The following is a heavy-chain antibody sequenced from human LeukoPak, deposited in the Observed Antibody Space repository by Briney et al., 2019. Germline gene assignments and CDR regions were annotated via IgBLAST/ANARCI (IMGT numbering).Heavy chain of an antibody. CDR2: ISSSGSTI. CDR3: ARDGMVRGVIVY. J-gene: IGHJ4*02. V-gene: IGHV3-48*03. CDR1: GFTFSSYE. Sequence: GGSLRLSCAASGFTFSSYEMNWVRQAPGKGLEWVSYISSSGSTIYYADSVKGRFTISRDNAKNSLYLQMNSLRAEDTALYYCARDGMVRGVIVYWGQGTLVTVSS. D-gene: IGHD3-10*01.